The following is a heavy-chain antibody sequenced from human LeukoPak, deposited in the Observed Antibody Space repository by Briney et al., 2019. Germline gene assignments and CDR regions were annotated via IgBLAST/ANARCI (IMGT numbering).Heavy chain of an antibody. V-gene: IGHV3-30-3*01. CDR2: TSYDGSNK. J-gene: IGHJ4*02. CDR1: GFTFSAYA. D-gene: IGHD3-22*01. Sequence: PGGSLRLSCAASGFTFSAYAMHWVRQAPGKGLEWVADTSYDGSNKYYADSVKGRFTISRDNSKNTVYLQLNSLRAEDTAVYYCASGHHYYHNWAIDYWGQGTLVTVSS. CDR3: ASGHHYYHNWAIDY.